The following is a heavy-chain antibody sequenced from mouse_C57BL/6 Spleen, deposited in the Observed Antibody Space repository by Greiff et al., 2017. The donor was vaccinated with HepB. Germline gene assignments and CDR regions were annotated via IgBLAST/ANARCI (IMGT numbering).Heavy chain of an antibody. CDR3: ARGGSSPYWYFDV. J-gene: IGHJ1*03. Sequence: EVKVEESGGGLVKPGGSLKLSCAASGFTFSNYAMSWVRQTPEKRLEWVATISDGGSYTYYPDNVKGRFTISRDNAKNNLYLQMSHLKSEDTAMYYCARGGSSPYWYFDVWGTGTTVTVSS. D-gene: IGHD1-1*01. V-gene: IGHV5-4*03. CDR1: GFTFSNYA. CDR2: ISDGGSYT.